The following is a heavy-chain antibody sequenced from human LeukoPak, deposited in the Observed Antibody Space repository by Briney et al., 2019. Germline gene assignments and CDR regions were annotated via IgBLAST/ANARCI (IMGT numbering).Heavy chain of an antibody. Sequence: RASVKVSCKASGYTLISYYMHRLRQAPGQGLEWMAIIDPNSGSTRYAQKFQGRVTVTRDMSTSTVYMEVSSLRSDDTGVYYCARDGYSAYDYDAFDIWGQGTMVTVSS. D-gene: IGHD5-12*01. V-gene: IGHV1-46*01. CDR3: ARDGYSAYDYDAFDI. J-gene: IGHJ3*02. CDR2: IDPNSGST. CDR1: GYTLISYY.